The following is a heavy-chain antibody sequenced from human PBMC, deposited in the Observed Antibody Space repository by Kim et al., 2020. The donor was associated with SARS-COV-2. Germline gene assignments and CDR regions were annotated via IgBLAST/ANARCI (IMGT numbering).Heavy chain of an antibody. V-gene: IGHV4-39*02. CDR1: GGSLSSNSYY. CDR3: AGALWYIIV. Sequence: SETLSLTCTVYGGSLSSNSYYWGWIRQPPGQGLDWIGTANYSGNTYSNPSLKSRISISADTSKNYLSLNLVTATAAAAAVYSSAGALWYIIVW. J-gene: IGHJ3*01. D-gene: IGHD2-8*02. CDR2: ANYSGNT.